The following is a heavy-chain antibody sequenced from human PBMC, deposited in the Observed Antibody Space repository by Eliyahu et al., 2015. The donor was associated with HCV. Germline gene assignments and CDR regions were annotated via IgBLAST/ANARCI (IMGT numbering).Heavy chain of an antibody. D-gene: IGHD3-16*01. CDR2: ISWNSGSI. Sequence: EVQLVETGGGLVQPGXSLRLSXXXSGFXFEDYAMPWVRXAPGKGLEWVSGISWNSGSIAYADSVKGRFTISRDNAKNSLYLQMNSLRPEDTALYYCAKDIEDPQLIMGAFHIWGQGTMVTVSS. V-gene: IGHV3-9*01. CDR3: AKDIEDPQLIMGAFHI. J-gene: IGHJ3*02. CDR1: GFXFEDYA.